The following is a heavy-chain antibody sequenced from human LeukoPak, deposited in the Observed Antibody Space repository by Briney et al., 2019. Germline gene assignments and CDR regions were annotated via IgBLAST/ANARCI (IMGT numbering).Heavy chain of an antibody. V-gene: IGHV1-18*01. Sequence: ASVKVSCKASGYTFTSYGISWVRQAPGQGLEWMGWISAYNGNTNYAQKLQGRVTMTTDTSTSTAYMALSSLRSEDTAVYYCARAAITIFGVVITKFDYWGQGTLVTVSS. CDR1: GYTFTSYG. CDR3: ARAAITIFGVVITKFDY. CDR2: ISAYNGNT. J-gene: IGHJ4*02. D-gene: IGHD3-3*01.